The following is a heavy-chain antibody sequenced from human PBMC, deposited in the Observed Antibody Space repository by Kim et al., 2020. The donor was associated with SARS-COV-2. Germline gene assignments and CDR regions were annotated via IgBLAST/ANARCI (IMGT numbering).Heavy chain of an antibody. CDR3: ARDRGSLLFDH. D-gene: IGHD1-26*01. CDR2: ITSTSGTI. Sequence: GGSLRLSCAASGFTFKDYFMSWIRQAPGKGLEWISYITSTSGTIYYVDSVKGRFTISRDNAKNSLYLQMDSLRADDTAVYYCARDRGSLLFDHWGLGTLV. V-gene: IGHV3-11*01. CDR1: GFTFKDYF. J-gene: IGHJ4*02.